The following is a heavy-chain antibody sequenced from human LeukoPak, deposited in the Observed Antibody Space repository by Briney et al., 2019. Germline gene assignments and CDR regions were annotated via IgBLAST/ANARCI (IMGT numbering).Heavy chain of an antibody. CDR1: GYTFTGFF. D-gene: IGHD5-12*01. Sequence: ASVKVSCKGSGYTFTGFFIHWVRQAPGQGLEWMGWINPNSGVTNYAQTFRGRVTMTRDTSITTAYMELSGLRSDDTAVYFCARVVAASTSPFDYWGQGSLVTVSS. J-gene: IGHJ4*02. CDR2: INPNSGVT. V-gene: IGHV1-2*02. CDR3: ARVVAASTSPFDY.